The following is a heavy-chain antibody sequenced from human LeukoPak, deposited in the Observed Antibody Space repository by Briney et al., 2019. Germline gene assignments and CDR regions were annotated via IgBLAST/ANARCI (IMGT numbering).Heavy chain of an antibody. Sequence: GRSLRLSCAASGFTFSNYGMHWVRQVPGKGLEWVAAIWFDGIKKYYADSVKGRLTISRDNSKNTLYLQVNSLRAEDTAVYYCARGGDQQWLVHDYWGQGTLVTVSS. CDR3: ARGGDQQWLVHDY. CDR1: GFTFSNYG. CDR2: IWFDGIKK. D-gene: IGHD6-19*01. V-gene: IGHV3-33*01. J-gene: IGHJ4*02.